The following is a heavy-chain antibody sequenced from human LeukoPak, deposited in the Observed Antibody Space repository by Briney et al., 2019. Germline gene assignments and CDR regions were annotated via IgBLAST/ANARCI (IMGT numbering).Heavy chain of an antibody. Sequence: GASVKVSCKASGGTFISYAISWVRQAPGQGLEWMGGIIPIFGTANYAQKFQGRVTITADESTSTAYMELSSLRSEDTAVYYCARAADCSSTSCLNEYFQHWGQGTLVTVSS. CDR2: IIPIFGTA. J-gene: IGHJ1*01. V-gene: IGHV1-69*13. CDR1: GGTFISYA. D-gene: IGHD2-2*01. CDR3: ARAADCSSTSCLNEYFQH.